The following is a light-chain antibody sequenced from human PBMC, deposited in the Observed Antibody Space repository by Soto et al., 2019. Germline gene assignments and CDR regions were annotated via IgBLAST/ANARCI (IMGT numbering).Light chain of an antibody. J-gene: IGKJ1*01. CDR1: QDIRSD. V-gene: IGKV1-17*01. CDR3: LQHHNFRT. CDR2: AAS. Sequence: DIPMTQSPSSLSASVGDRVSITCRASQDIRSDLGWYQQKPGKAPKRLIYAASSLHSGVPSRFSGRGSGTEFTLTISRLQPEDFATYYCLQHHNFRTFGQGTKVEIK.